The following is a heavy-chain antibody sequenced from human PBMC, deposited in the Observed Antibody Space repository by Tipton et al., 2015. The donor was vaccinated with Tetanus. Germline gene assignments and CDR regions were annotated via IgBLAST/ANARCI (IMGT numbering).Heavy chain of an antibody. J-gene: IGHJ4*02. CDR1: GGSMSGSGHY. D-gene: IGHD2-8*01. V-gene: IGHV4-39*02. CDR3: ARLAGRPDRSMLTVPRYFDK. CDR2: ISYTGRT. Sequence: TLSLTCIVSGGSMSGSGHYGAWVRQSPGKGLEWIGSISYTGRTYYSPSLKSRVTMSVDTSKKDFSVRLGSVTAADTAVYYCARLAGRPDRSMLTVPRYFDKWGQGTLVAVSS.